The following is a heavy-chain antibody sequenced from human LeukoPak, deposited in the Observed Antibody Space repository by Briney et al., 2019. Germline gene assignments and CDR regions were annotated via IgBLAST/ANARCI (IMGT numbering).Heavy chain of an antibody. V-gene: IGHV4-59*01. Sequence: SETLSLTCTVSGGSITSYYWSWIRQPPGKGLEWIGFMHSSGSSSHNPSLKSRLTISVDTSKNQFSLRLSSLTAADTAVYYCARHKGAATVDFDYWGQGTLVTVSS. CDR2: MHSSGSS. CDR1: GGSITSYY. CDR3: ARHKGAATVDFDY. J-gene: IGHJ4*02. D-gene: IGHD4-23*01.